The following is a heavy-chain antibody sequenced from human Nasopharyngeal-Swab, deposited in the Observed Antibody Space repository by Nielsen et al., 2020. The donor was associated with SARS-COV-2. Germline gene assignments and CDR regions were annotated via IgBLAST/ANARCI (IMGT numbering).Heavy chain of an antibody. CDR1: GFTFSTYG. V-gene: IGHV3-33*08. CDR3: ASLSHYDFWSGYSAFDY. Sequence: GESLKISCSASGFTFSTYGMHWVRQAPGKGLAWVAVIWSGGTNRYYADSVKGRFTISRDNSKNTLYLQMNSLRAEDTAVYYCASLSHYDFWSGYSAFDYWGQGTLVTVSS. D-gene: IGHD3-3*01. J-gene: IGHJ4*02. CDR2: IWSGGTNR.